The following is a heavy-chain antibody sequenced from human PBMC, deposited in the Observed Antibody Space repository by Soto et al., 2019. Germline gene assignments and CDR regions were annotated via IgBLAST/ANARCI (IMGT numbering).Heavy chain of an antibody. V-gene: IGHV1-69*01. CDR3: ARSQGSSTSLEIYYYYYYGMDV. D-gene: IGHD2-2*01. CDR2: IIPISGTA. J-gene: IGHJ6*02. Sequence: QVQLVQSGAEVKKPGSSVKVSCKASGGTFSSYAISWVRQAPGQGLEWMGGIIPISGTANYAQKFQGRGTITADDSTSTAYMELSSLRSDDTAVYYCARSQGSSTSLEIYYYYYYGMDVWGQGTTVTVSS. CDR1: GGTFSSYA.